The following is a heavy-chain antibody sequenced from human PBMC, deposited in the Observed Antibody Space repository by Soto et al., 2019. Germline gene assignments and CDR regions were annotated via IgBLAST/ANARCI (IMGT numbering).Heavy chain of an antibody. CDR2: LWYDGSNK. V-gene: IGHV3-33*01. CDR3: ARDRGGGGFAYFDL. CDR1: GFTFTAYG. J-gene: IGHJ2*01. D-gene: IGHD3-10*01. Sequence: QVQLVESGGGVVQPGRSLRLSCATSGFTFTAYGIHWVRQAPGKGLEWVAVLWYDGSNKYYADSVKGRFTISRDNSKNTVYLQMTSLRADDTAVYYCARDRGGGGFAYFDLWGRGTLVTVSS.